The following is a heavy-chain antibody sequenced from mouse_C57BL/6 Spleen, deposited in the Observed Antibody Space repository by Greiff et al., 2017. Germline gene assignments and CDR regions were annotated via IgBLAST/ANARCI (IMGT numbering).Heavy chain of an antibody. CDR2: INPSNGGT. CDR1: GYTFTSYW. J-gene: IGHJ4*01. D-gene: IGHD1-1*01. CDR3: ARTPFTTVQAMDY. V-gene: IGHV1-53*01. Sequence: QVQLQQPGTELVKPGASVKLSCKASGYTFTSYWMHWVKQRPGQGLEWIGNINPSNGGTNYNEKFKSKATLTVDKSSSTAYMQLRSLTSEDSAVYYCARTPFTTVQAMDYWGQGTSVTVSS.